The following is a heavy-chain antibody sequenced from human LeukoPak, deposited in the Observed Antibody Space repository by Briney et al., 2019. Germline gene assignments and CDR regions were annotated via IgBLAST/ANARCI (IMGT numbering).Heavy chain of an antibody. CDR2: ISSSSSYI. D-gene: IGHD6-25*01. V-gene: IGHV3-21*01. CDR3: ARGSVPLIGSIAAMSY. J-gene: IGHJ4*02. CDR1: GFTFSSYS. Sequence: GGSLRLSCAASGFTFSSYSMNWVRQAPGKGLEWVSSISSSSSYIYYADSVKGRFTISRDNAKNSLYLQMNSLRAEDTAVYYCARGSVPLIGSIAAMSYWGQGTLVTVSS.